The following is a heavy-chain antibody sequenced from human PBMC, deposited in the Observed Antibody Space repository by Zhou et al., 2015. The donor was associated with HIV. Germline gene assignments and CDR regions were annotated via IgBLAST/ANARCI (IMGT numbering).Heavy chain of an antibody. CDR2: MNTGGGQT. CDR1: GYTFTTYD. Sequence: QVQLVQSGAEVKKPGASVKVSCKASGYTFTTYDINWMRQATGQRPEWMGWMNTGGGQTGYAQKFQGRVTMTRDTSISTAYMELSGLTSEDTAMYYCARGRSPSIAARPYYGMDVWGQGTTVTVSS. CDR3: ARGRSPSIAARPYYGMDV. J-gene: IGHJ6*02. V-gene: IGHV1-8*01. D-gene: IGHD6-6*01.